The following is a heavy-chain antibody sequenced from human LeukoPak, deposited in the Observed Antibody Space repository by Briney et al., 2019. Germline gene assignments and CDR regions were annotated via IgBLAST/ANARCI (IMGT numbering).Heavy chain of an antibody. CDR3: ARGYHDFSGYWLSYFDY. V-gene: IGHV4-59*01. J-gene: IGHJ4*02. CDR1: GGSISSYY. Sequence: PSETLSLTCTVSGGSISSYYWSWIRQPPGKGLEGIGYIYYSGSTNYNPSLKSRVTISVDTSKNQFSLKLSSVTAVDTAVYYCARGYHDFSGYWLSYFDYWGQGTLVTVSS. CDR2: IYYSGST. D-gene: IGHD3-22*01.